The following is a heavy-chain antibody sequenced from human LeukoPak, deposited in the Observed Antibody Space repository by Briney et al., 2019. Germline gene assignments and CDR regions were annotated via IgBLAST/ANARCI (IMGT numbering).Heavy chain of an antibody. CDR2: ISPAGGTT. V-gene: IGHV3-23*01. Sequence: GGSLRLSCAVSGFTFSSEAMGWVRQLPGGGLEWVSTISPAGGTTYYAESMKGRFTISRDNSKSTLYLQMNSLRVEDTAVYYCARVWFGYFFQWGQGALVTVSS. J-gene: IGHJ4*02. D-gene: IGHD3-10*01. CDR3: ARVWFGYFFQ. CDR1: GFTFSSEA.